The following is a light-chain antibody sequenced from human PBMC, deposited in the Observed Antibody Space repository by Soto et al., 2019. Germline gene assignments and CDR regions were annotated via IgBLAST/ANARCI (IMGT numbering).Light chain of an antibody. CDR1: QTINNN. CDR3: QQYSKWPIT. CDR2: GIS. J-gene: IGKJ5*01. Sequence: EIVLTQSPGTLSLSPGERATLSCRASQTINNNYLAWYQQHPGQPPRLLIYGISTRATGIPARFSGSGSGAEFSLTISSLQSEDFAVYYCQQYSKWPITFGQGTRLEIK. V-gene: IGKV3-15*01.